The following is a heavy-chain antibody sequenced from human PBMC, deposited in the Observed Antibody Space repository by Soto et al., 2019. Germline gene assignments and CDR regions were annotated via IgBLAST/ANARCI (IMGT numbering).Heavy chain of an antibody. CDR2: ITSSSGIV. J-gene: IGHJ4*02. D-gene: IGHD3-3*02. CDR1: GFTFSSYT. Sequence: GGSLRLSCVASGFTFSSYTMNWVRQAPGKGLEWVSYITSSSGIVYYPDSVKGRFTISRDNAKNSLYLQMSSLRAEDTGVYYCASSKGPLDHWGQGTLVTVSS. V-gene: IGHV3-48*01. CDR3: ASSKGPLDH.